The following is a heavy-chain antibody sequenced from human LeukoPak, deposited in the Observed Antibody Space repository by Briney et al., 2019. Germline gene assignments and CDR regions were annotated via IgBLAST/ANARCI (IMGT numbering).Heavy chain of an antibody. CDR1: GDSISSNNYY. CDR2: FYYSGST. J-gene: IGHJ4*02. D-gene: IGHD4-11*01. CDR3: ATPGTVTTVMYFRY. Sequence: PSETLSLTCTVSGDSISSNNYYWGWIRQPPGKGLEWIGSFYYSGSTYYNPSLKSRVTISVDTSKNQFSLKVSSVIAADTAVYYCATPGTVTTVMYFRYWGQGTLVTVSS. V-gene: IGHV4-39*01.